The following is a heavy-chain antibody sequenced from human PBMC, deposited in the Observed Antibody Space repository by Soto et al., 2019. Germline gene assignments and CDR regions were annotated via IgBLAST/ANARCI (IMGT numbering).Heavy chain of an antibody. CDR1: GGTFSSCA. CDR3: ARGVTXFGVVIPPAMGYYGMDV. Sequence: GASVKVSCKASGGTFSSCAISWVRQAPGQGLEWMGGIIPIFGTANYAQKFQGRVTITADESTSTAYMELSGLRSEDTAVYYCARGVTXFGVVIPPAMGYYGMDVWGQGTTVTVSS. D-gene: IGHD3-3*01. CDR2: IIPIFGTA. J-gene: IGHJ6*02. V-gene: IGHV1-69*13.